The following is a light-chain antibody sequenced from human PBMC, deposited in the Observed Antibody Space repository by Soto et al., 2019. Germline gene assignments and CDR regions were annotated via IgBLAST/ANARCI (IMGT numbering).Light chain of an antibody. CDR3: SSYTRQSPYV. CDR1: SSDVGGYKY. J-gene: IGLJ1*01. V-gene: IGLV2-14*03. Sequence: QSVLTQPASVSGSPGQSITISCTGTSSDVGGYKYVSWFQQYPGKVPKLIIYEVNDRPSGVSNRFSASKSGNTASLTISGLQAEDEADYYCSSYTRQSPYVLGTGTKVTVL. CDR2: EVN.